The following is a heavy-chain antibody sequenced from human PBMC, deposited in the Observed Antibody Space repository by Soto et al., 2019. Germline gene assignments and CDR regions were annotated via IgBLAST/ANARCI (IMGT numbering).Heavy chain of an antibody. J-gene: IGHJ4*02. Sequence: QLQLQESGSGLVKPSQTLSLTCAVSGDSLNSGGYSWSRIRQPPRKGLEWIGYIYHSGSTHYNPSLKSRVTMSLDRSKNQFSLRLNAVTAADTAVYYCARNRVGSSWYVDYWGQGIQVTVSS. D-gene: IGHD6-13*01. V-gene: IGHV4-30-2*01. CDR1: GDSLNSGGYS. CDR2: IYHSGST. CDR3: ARNRVGSSWYVDY.